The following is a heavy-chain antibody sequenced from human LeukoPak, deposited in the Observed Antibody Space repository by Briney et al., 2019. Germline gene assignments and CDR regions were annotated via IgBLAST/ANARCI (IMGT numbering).Heavy chain of an antibody. Sequence: GRSLRLSCAASGFTFSSYGMHWVRQAPGKGLEWVAVIWYDGSNKYYADSVKGRFTISRDNSKNTLYLQMNSLRAEDTAVYYCARDSTVTKPESHFDYWGQGTLVTVSS. CDR1: GFTFSSYG. CDR3: ARDSTVTKPESHFDY. V-gene: IGHV3-33*01. CDR2: IWYDGSNK. J-gene: IGHJ4*02. D-gene: IGHD4-17*01.